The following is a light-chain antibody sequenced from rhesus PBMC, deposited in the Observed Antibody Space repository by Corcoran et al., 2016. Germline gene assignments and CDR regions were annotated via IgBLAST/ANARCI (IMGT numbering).Light chain of an antibody. V-gene: IGKV3-10*01. CDR3: YQHSSGLT. CDR1: QSVSSY. CDR2: GAS. J-gene: IGKJ4*01. Sequence: QVILTQSPATLSLSPGERATLSCRASQSVSSYLAWYQQKPGQAPRHLIYGASSRATGIPDRFSCSGSGTDVTLTISSLEPEDVGVYHCYQHSSGLTFGGGTKVEIK.